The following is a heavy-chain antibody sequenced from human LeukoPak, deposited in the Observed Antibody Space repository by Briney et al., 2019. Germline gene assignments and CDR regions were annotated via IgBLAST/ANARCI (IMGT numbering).Heavy chain of an antibody. J-gene: IGHJ4*02. CDR3: ARREWSKYYFDY. CDR1: GGSISSGGYY. V-gene: IGHV4-31*03. D-gene: IGHD3-3*01. Sequence: SQTLSLTCTVSGGSISSGGYYWSWLRQHPGTGLEWIGYIYYSGSTYYNPSLKSRVTISVDTSKNQFSLKLSSVTAADTAVYYCARREWSKYYFDYWGQGTLVTVSS. CDR2: IYYSGST.